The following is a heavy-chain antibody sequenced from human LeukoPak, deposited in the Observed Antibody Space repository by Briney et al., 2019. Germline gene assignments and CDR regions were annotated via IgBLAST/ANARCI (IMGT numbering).Heavy chain of an antibody. J-gene: IGHJ4*02. CDR2: MYPNSGNT. Sequence: ASVKVSFKGSGYTFTSYDIHWVGQATGQGLAGMGWMYPNSGNTGYAQKFQGRVTLTRNTSISTAYMELSSLRSEDAAVYYCARVAGRVSRYYFDYWGQGTLVTVSS. D-gene: IGHD6-19*01. CDR1: GYTFTSYD. CDR3: ARVAGRVSRYYFDY. V-gene: IGHV1-8*01.